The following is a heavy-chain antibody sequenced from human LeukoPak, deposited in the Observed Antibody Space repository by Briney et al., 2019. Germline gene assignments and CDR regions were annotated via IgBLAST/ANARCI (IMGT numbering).Heavy chain of an antibody. J-gene: IGHJ3*02. CDR2: IYIGGVT. CDR1: GFTVSSNY. CDR3: ARDLRDYYDGSAYVDAFDI. D-gene: IGHD3-22*01. Sequence: GGSLRLSCAASGFTVSSNYMSWVRQAPGKGLEWVSVIYIGGVTYYADSVKGRFTISRDNSKSTLYLQMNSLRAEDTAVYYCARDLRDYYDGSAYVDAFDIWGQGTMVTVSS. V-gene: IGHV3-53*01.